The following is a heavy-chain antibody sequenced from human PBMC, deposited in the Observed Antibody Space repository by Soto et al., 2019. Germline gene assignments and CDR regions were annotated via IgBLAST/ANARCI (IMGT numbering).Heavy chain of an antibody. D-gene: IGHD3-22*01. Sequence: QVQLVQSGAEVKKPGSSVKVSCKASAGTFSRYAISWVRQAPGQGLEWMGGIIPVFGRANYAQKFQGRVTITADESTSTGYMELRSLTSEDTAVYYCARDGTLYDSSAYYYVYWGQGTLVTVSS. CDR1: AGTFSRYA. CDR2: IIPVFGRA. CDR3: ARDGTLYDSSAYYYVY. J-gene: IGHJ4*02. V-gene: IGHV1-69*01.